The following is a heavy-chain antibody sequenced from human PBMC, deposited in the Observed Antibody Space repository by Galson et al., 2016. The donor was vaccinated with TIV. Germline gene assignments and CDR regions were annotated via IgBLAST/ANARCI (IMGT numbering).Heavy chain of an antibody. J-gene: IGHJ3*02. Sequence: LSLTCTVSGAFIMSGSYYWNWIRQPAGKGLEWIGRIYTSGITNYNPSLKSRVTISVDASTNQFSLKLTSVTAADTAVYYCARVVGYCSGDDCLLEAAFDIWGQGTLVSVSS. CDR1: GAFIMSGSYY. CDR3: ARVVGYCSGDDCLLEAAFDI. V-gene: IGHV4-61*02. D-gene: IGHD2-15*01. CDR2: IYTSGIT.